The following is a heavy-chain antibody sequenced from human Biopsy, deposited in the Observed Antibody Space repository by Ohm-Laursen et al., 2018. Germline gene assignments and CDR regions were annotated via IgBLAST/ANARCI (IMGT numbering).Heavy chain of an antibody. D-gene: IGHD1-1*01. Sequence: ASVKVFCKASGYAVTEFSMHWVRQAPGKGLEWMGGFAPENGKTIYAQKFQGRVTMTEDTSTDTAYMELSSLRSEDTAVYYCAADINVWNVNYWGQGTLVPVSS. CDR2: FAPENGKT. CDR1: GYAVTEFS. V-gene: IGHV1-24*01. CDR3: AADINVWNVNY. J-gene: IGHJ4*02.